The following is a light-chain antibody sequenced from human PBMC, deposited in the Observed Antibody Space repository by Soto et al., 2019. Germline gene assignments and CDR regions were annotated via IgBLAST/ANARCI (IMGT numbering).Light chain of an antibody. V-gene: IGKV3-15*01. Sequence: EIXMTQSPATLXVSPGERGNLXCRASQSGSSNFGWFHQRAGQAPRRLISGASTRAHGSPARFSGSGSVTEFTRTINSLQSEDFAVYYGQQYGGSPRTFGQGTRLEI. CDR1: QSGSSN. J-gene: IGKJ5*01. CDR2: GAS. CDR3: QQYGGSPRT.